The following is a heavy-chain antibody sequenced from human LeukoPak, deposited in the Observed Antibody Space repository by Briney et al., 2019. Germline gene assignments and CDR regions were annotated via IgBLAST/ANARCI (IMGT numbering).Heavy chain of an antibody. CDR3: ARDTRGVFDY. D-gene: IGHD1-26*01. CDR1: GFTFSNDW. Sequence: PGGSLRLSCAASGFTFSNDWMSWGRQAPGKGLEWVANIKQDGSEKYYVDSVKGRFTISRDKAKNTLYLQMNSLRAEDTAVYYCARDTRGVFDYWGQGTLVTVSS. V-gene: IGHV3-7*05. CDR2: IKQDGSEK. J-gene: IGHJ4*02.